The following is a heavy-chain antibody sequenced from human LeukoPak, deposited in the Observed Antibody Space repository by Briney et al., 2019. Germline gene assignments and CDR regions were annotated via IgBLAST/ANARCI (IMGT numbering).Heavy chain of an antibody. Sequence: GGSLRLSCSASGFTFSSHAMRWVRQAPGKGLEYVSAISSNGGSTYYADSVKGRFTISRDNSKNTLYLQMSSLRAEDTAVYYCVKDGTSSSSFDHWGQGTLVTVSS. V-gene: IGHV3-64D*06. J-gene: IGHJ4*02. CDR3: VKDGTSSSSFDH. D-gene: IGHD6-13*01. CDR2: ISSNGGST. CDR1: GFTFSSHA.